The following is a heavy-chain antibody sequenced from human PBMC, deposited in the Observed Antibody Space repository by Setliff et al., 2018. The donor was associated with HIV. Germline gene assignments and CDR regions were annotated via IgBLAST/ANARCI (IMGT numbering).Heavy chain of an antibody. V-gene: IGHV4-59*01. J-gene: IGHJ4*02. CDR1: GVSISYYH. Sequence: PSETLSLTCTVSGVSISYYHWSWIRQPPGKGLEWIGYISYTGNTNYDPSLASRVTISLDTSKNQFSLKLTSVTAADTAVYYCARDTSGGYWGQGTLVTVSS. D-gene: IGHD3-10*01. CDR3: ARDTSGGY. CDR2: ISYTGNT.